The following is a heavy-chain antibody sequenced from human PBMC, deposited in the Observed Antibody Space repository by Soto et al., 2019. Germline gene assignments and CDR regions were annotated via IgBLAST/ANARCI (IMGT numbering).Heavy chain of an antibody. CDR1: GFTFTSYS. V-gene: IGHV3-23*01. D-gene: IGHD5-12*01. J-gene: IGHJ4*02. CDR2: VNPGGYST. Sequence: EVQLLQSGGGLVQPGGSLRLSCAASGFTFTSYSMTWVRQTPGKGLEWVAAVNPGGYSTYYADSVKGRFTISRDNSNKTLYLQMNSLRAEDTAVYYCAKDLRAGSGYDFDYRDQGTLVTLSS. CDR3: AKDLRAGSGYDFDY.